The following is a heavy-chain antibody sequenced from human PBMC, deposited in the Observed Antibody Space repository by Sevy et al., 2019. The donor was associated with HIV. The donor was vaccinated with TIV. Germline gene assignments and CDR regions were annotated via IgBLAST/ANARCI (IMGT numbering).Heavy chain of an antibody. CDR2: INPNSGGT. Sequence: ASVKVSCKASGYTFTGYYMVWVRQAPGQGLEWMGRINPNSGGTNYPQKVQGRVTMTRDTSISTAYMELSSLRSDDTAVSYCAREWGITMTNAFDIWGQGTMVTVSS. CDR3: AREWGITMTNAFDI. D-gene: IGHD3-22*01. CDR1: GYTFTGYY. J-gene: IGHJ3*02. V-gene: IGHV1-2*06.